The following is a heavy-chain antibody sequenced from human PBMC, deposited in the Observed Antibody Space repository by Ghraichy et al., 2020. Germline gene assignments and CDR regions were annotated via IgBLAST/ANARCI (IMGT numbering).Heavy chain of an antibody. CDR2: INQDGSEK. V-gene: IGHV3-7*01. D-gene: IGHD4-11*01. Sequence: GGSLRLSCETSGLTFGTYWMTWIRQAPGRGLEWVANINQDGSEKNYVDSVKGRFTISIDNTKTSLYLQMDNLRADDTAVYYCGRGGGLTTEYWGQGTLVTVSS. CDR3: GRGGGLTTEY. J-gene: IGHJ4*02. CDR1: GLTFGTYW.